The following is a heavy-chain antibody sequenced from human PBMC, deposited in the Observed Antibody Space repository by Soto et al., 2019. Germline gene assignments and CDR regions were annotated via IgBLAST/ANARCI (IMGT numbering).Heavy chain of an antibody. CDR1: GYTFTSYG. CDR3: ARFAHYYDSSGRVIPNWFDP. J-gene: IGHJ5*02. V-gene: IGHV1-18*01. D-gene: IGHD3-22*01. CDR2: ISAYNGNT. Sequence: GASVKVSCKASGYTFTSYGISWVRQAPGQGLEWMGWISAYNGNTNYAQKLQGRVTMTTDTSTSTAYMELRSLRSDDTAVYYCARFAHYYDSSGRVIPNWFDPWGQGTLVTVSS.